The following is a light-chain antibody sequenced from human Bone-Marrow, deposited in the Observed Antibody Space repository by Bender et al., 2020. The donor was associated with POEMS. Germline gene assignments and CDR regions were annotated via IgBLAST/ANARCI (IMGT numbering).Light chain of an antibody. CDR1: DLDDKY. J-gene: IGLJ1*01. Sequence: SYELAQPPSVSVSPGQTAIIHCSGDDLDDKYVGWYQQKPGQAPLLVILQVTKRPSGVPERFSGSNSGNTATLTITEPQATDEAEYYCQAWDFSSGYVFGPGTKVTVL. V-gene: IGLV3-1*01. CDR3: QAWDFSSGYV. CDR2: QVT.